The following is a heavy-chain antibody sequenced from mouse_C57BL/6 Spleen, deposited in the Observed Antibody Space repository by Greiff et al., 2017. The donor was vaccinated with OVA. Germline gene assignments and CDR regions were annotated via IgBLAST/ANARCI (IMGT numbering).Heavy chain of an antibody. D-gene: IGHD2-3*01. CDR3: ARYRGGYYVLDY. V-gene: IGHV7-3*01. J-gene: IGHJ2*01. CDR2: IRNKANGYTT. Sequence: EVTLQESGGGLVQPGGSLSLSCAASGFTFTDYYMSWVRQPPGKALEWLGFIRNKANGYTTESSASVKGRLTISRDNSQSILYLQMNALRAEDSATYYCARYRGGYYVLDYWGQGTTLTVSS. CDR1: GFTFTDYY.